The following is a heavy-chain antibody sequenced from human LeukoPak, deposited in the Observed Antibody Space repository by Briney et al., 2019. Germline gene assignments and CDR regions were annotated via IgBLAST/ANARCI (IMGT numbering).Heavy chain of an antibody. CDR3: ARLNSVNYYYYGLDV. CDR2: IYPGDSDT. CDR1: GYIFTSYW. V-gene: IGHV5-51*01. D-gene: IGHD2/OR15-2a*01. Sequence: GESLNISCKGSGYIFTSYWIGWVRQMPGKGLEWMGIIYPGDSDTRYSPSFQGQVTISADKSISTAYLQWSSLKASDTAMYYCARLNSVNYYYYGLDVWGQGTTVTVSS. J-gene: IGHJ6*02.